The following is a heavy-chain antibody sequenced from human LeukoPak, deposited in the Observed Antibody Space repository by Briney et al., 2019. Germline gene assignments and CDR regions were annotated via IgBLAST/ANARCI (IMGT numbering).Heavy chain of an antibody. J-gene: IGHJ6*02. CDR1: GYTLTELS. V-gene: IGHV1-24*01. CDR3: ATIYNNNSNDMDV. D-gene: IGHD5-24*01. CDR2: FDPEDGET. Sequence: ASVKVSCKGSGYTLTELSMHWVRQAPGKGLEWVGGFDPEDGETVYAQKFQGRVTMTEDTSTDTAFMDLSSLRSEDTAVYYCATIYNNNSNDMDVWGQGTTVTVSS.